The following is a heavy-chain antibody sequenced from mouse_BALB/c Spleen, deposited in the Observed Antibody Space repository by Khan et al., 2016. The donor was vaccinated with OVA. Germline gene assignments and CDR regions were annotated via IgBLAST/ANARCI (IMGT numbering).Heavy chain of an antibody. J-gene: IGHJ2*01. D-gene: IGHD1-1*01. CDR3: ATSYYDGYYFDY. V-gene: IGHV5-17*02. Sequence: EVKLVESGGGLVQPGGSRKLSCAASGFTFSSYGMHWVRQAPEKGLEWVAYISGDSSTIYYTDTVKGRFTISRDNPKNTLSLQMTSLMSEATAMYYCATSYYDGYYFDYWGPGTTLTVSS. CDR2: ISGDSSTI. CDR1: GFTFSSYG.